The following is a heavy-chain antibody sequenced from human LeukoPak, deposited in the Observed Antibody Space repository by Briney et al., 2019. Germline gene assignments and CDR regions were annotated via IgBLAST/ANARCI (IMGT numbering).Heavy chain of an antibody. J-gene: IGHJ6*02. CDR2: IGSDNKP. V-gene: IGHV3-69-1*01. Sequence: GGSLRLSCAASGFTFSDYYMTWVRQAPGKGLEWVSSIGSDNKPHYSESVKGRFAISRDNSKSMLFLQLNSLRAEDAALYYCARYLHYYVAMDVWGQGTTVTVSS. D-gene: IGHD3-10*02. CDR3: ARYLHYYVAMDV. CDR1: GFTFSDYY.